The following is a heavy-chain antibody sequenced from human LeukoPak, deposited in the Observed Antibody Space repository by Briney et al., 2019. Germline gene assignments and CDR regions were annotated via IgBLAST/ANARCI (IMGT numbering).Heavy chain of an antibody. Sequence: SGGSLRLSCAASGFTFSSYAMSWVRQPPGKGLEWVSTISGNGGSTDYADSVKGWFTISRDNSKNTLYLHTNSLRAEDTAVYYCAKDPVVPSDYWGQGTLVTVSS. V-gene: IGHV3-23*01. D-gene: IGHD6-6*01. CDR3: AKDPVVPSDY. J-gene: IGHJ4*02. CDR2: ISGNGGST. CDR1: GFTFSSYA.